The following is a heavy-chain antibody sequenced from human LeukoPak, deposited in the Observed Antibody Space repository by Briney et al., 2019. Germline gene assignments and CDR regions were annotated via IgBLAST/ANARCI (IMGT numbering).Heavy chain of an antibody. V-gene: IGHV1-69*01. Sequence: SVKVSCKASGGTFSSYAISWVRQAPGQGLEWMGGIIPIFGTANYAQKFQGRVTITADESTSTAYMELSSLRSEDTAVYYCAYRSGRNGDSDYWGQGTLVTVSS. CDR1: GGTFSSYA. CDR3: AYRSGRNGDSDY. CDR2: IIPIFGTA. D-gene: IGHD4-17*01. J-gene: IGHJ4*02.